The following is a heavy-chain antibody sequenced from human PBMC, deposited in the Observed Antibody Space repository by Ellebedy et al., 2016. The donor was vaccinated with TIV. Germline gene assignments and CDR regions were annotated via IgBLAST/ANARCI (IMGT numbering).Heavy chain of an antibody. V-gene: IGHV3-53*01. CDR2: LYGDGRT. CDR1: GFIVSANY. J-gene: IGHJ4*02. CDR3: TRDRRGFLDY. Sequence: GESLKISCAASGFIVSANYITWVRQPPGKGLEWVAVLYGDGRTSYADSVKGRFTITRDISKNTLYLQMNALTGEDAAVYYCTRDRRGFLDYWGQGTPVIVSS.